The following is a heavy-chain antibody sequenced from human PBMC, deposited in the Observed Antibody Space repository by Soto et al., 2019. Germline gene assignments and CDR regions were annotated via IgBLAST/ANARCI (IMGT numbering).Heavy chain of an antibody. CDR1: GYIFLSND. CDR3: AKDSTTPDY. V-gene: IGHV1-8*01. CDR2: INCNSGDT. J-gene: IGHJ4*02. Sequence: GASVKVSCKASGYIFLSNDITWVRQAPGQGLEWMGWINCNSGDTAYAQRFQGRVSMTRNTSISTANMELRSLTNEDTAIYYCAKDSTTPDYGGPGTLVTVSS. D-gene: IGHD2-2*01.